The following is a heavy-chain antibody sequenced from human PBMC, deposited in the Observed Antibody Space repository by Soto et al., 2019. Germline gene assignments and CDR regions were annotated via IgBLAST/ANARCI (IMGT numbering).Heavy chain of an antibody. CDR1: GFSFGDFW. CDR2: IGSDGGAK. Sequence: PGGSLRLSCAASGFSFGDFWMTWVRQAPGKGLECVANIGSDGGAKNYVDSVRGRFTISGDNAKNSLYLQMDDLRADDTAIYFCAIDVWGPVNWGHGTLVTVSS. CDR3: AIDVWGPVN. V-gene: IGHV3-7*03. J-gene: IGHJ4*01. D-gene: IGHD3-16*01.